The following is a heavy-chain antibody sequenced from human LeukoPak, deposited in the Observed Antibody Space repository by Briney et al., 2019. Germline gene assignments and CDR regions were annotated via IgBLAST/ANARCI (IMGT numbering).Heavy chain of an antibody. V-gene: IGHV3-30*02. J-gene: IGHJ6*03. Sequence: GGSLRLSCAASGFTFNFYGMHWVRQAPGKGLEWVAYIRYDGNNKYYADSVKGRFTISRDNSESTLYLQMNSLRAEDTAVYYCAKANIDSNYGNYGYCMDVWGKGTTVTVSS. CDR1: GFTFNFYG. D-gene: IGHD4-11*01. CDR2: IRYDGNNK. CDR3: AKANIDSNYGNYGYCMDV.